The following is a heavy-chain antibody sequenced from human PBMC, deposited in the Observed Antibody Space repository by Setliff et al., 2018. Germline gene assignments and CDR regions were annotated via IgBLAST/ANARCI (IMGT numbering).Heavy chain of an antibody. Sequence: ASVKVSCKTFGYSFTTHYIHWVRQAPGQGLEWMGIINPSGGNTKSVENLQGRLTMTRDTSTSTVYMELSSLRSDDTAVYYCARVPLVSGYYYGPYYYYYMDVWGKGTTVTVSS. CDR1: GYSFTTHY. D-gene: IGHD3-22*01. CDR2: INPSGGNT. V-gene: IGHV1-46*04. CDR3: ARVPLVSGYYYGPYYYYYMDV. J-gene: IGHJ6*03.